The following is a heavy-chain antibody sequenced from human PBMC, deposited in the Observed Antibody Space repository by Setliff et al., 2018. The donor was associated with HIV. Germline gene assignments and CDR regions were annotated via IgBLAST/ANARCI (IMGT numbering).Heavy chain of an antibody. J-gene: IGHJ4*02. V-gene: IGHV4-34*01. Sequence: PSETLSLTCAVSGGSFTHDYWTWIRQAPGKGLEWIGEIDHTGRTDYNPSLKSRVTISIGASKFQFSLKLNSVTAADTAVYYCARHSWGEGDYWGQGTLVTSPQ. CDR3: ARHSWGEGDY. D-gene: IGHD7-27*01. CDR1: GGSFTHDY. CDR2: IDHTGRT.